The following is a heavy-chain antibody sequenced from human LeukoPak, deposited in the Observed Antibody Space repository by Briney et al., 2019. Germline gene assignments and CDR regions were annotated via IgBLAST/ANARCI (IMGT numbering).Heavy chain of an antibody. D-gene: IGHD3-10*01. J-gene: IGHJ5*02. CDR1: GYTFTSYY. Sequence: ASVTVSCKASGYTFTSYYMHWVRQAPGQGLEWMGIINPSGGSTSYAQKFQGRVTMTRDMSTSTVYMELSRLRSDDTAVYYCARTTYYYGSGSQRVGWFDPWGQGTLVTVSS. V-gene: IGHV1-46*01. CDR2: INPSGGST. CDR3: ARTTYYYGSGSQRVGWFDP.